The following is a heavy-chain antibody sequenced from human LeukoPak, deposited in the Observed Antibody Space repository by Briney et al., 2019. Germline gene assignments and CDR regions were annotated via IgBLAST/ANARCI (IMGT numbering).Heavy chain of an antibody. Sequence: ASVKVSCKASGYTFTSYGISWVRQAPGQGLEWTGWISAYNGNTNYAQKLQGRVTMTTDTSTSTAYMELRSLRSDDTAVYYCARDVSVFGVVMDIDYWGQGTLVTVSS. V-gene: IGHV1-18*01. CDR1: GYTFTSYG. J-gene: IGHJ4*02. CDR2: ISAYNGNT. CDR3: ARDVSVFGVVMDIDY. D-gene: IGHD3-3*01.